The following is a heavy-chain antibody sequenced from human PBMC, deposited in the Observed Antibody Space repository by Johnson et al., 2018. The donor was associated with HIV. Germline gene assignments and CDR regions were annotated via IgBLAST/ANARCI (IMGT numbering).Heavy chain of an antibody. CDR1: GFTFSSYA. Sequence: QVQLVESGGGVVQPGRSLRLSCAASGFTFSSYAMHWVRQAPGKGLEWVAVISYDGSDKYYADSVKGRFIISRDNSKNTLYLQMNSLRAEDTALYYCAKAGYCTGGVCYHLDAFDIWGQGTMVTVSS. V-gene: IGHV3-30-3*01. CDR2: ISYDGSDK. J-gene: IGHJ3*02. D-gene: IGHD2-8*02. CDR3: AKAGYCTGGVCYHLDAFDI.